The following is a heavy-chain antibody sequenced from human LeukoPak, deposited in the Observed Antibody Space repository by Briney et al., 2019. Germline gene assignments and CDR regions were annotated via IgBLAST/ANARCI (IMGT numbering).Heavy chain of an antibody. CDR2: ISSSSSYI. CDR1: GFTFSSYA. CDR3: ARGYGASGYFDL. J-gene: IGHJ2*01. D-gene: IGHD4-17*01. V-gene: IGHV3-21*01. Sequence: PGGSLRLSCAASGFTFSSYATSWVRQAPGKGLEWVSSISSSSSYIYYADSVKGRFTISRDNAKNSLYLQMNSLRAEDTAVYYCARGYGASGYFDLWGRATLVIVSS.